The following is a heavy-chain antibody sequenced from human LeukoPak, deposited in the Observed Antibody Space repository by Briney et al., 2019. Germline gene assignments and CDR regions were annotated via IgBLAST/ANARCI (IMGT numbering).Heavy chain of an antibody. CDR3: AKAPSKVGATG. V-gene: IGHV3-23*01. Sequence: GGSLRLSCAASGFTLSSYAMSWVRQAPGKGLEWVSAISGSGGSTYYADSVKVRFTISRDNSKNTLYLQMNSLRAEDTAVYYCAKAPSKVGATGWGQGTLVTVSS. CDR2: ISGSGGST. J-gene: IGHJ4*02. D-gene: IGHD1-26*01. CDR1: GFTLSSYA.